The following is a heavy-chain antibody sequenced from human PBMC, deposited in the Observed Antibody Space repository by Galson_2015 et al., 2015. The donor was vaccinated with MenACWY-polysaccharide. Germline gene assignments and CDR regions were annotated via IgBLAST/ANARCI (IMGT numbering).Heavy chain of an antibody. J-gene: IGHJ2*01. CDR3: ARFRSSGWYYDL. Sequence: SLRLSCAASGFTFSSYDMHWVRQATGEGLECVSAFGSAGDTYYAGSVKGRFTISRENAKNSLYLQMNSLRAGDTAVYYCARFRSSGWYYDLWGRGTLVTVSS. D-gene: IGHD6-19*01. V-gene: IGHV3-13*01. CDR1: GFTFSSYD. CDR2: FGSAGDT.